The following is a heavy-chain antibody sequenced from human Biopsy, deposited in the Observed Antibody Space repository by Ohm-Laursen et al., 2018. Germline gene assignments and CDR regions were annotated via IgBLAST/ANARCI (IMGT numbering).Heavy chain of an antibody. CDR1: NVSFSSFY. CDR3: AQTRNDYGGFYFDY. V-gene: IGHV4-34*01. D-gene: IGHD4/OR15-4a*01. Sequence: SDTLSLTCAVYNVSFSSFYWSWIRQPPGKGLEWIGEISHTGSTNYNPSLRGRVTMSVDTSKNQFSLKLSSVTAADTGVYYCAQTRNDYGGFYFDYWGRGTLVTVSS. CDR2: ISHTGST. J-gene: IGHJ4*02.